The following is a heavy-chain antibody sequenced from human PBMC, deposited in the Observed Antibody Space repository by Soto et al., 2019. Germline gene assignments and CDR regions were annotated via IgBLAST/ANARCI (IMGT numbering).Heavy chain of an antibody. CDR3: ARDRAKYGGYGYFDL. J-gene: IGHJ2*01. D-gene: IGHD2-15*01. V-gene: IGHV4-31*03. CDR1: GGSISSGGYY. CDR2: IYYSGST. Sequence: QVQLQESGPGLVKPSQTLSLTCTVSGGSISSGGYYWSWIRQHPGKGLEWIGYIYYSGSTYYNPSLKSRITISVDTSKNQFSLKLSSVTAADTAVYFCARDRAKYGGYGYFDLWGRGTLVTVSS.